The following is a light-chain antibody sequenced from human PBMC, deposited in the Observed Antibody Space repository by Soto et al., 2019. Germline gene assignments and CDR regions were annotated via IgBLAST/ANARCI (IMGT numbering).Light chain of an antibody. V-gene: IGKV3-20*01. CDR1: QSISSTY. J-gene: IGKJ3*01. CDR3: PQYDSSPPGVT. CDR2: GAS. Sequence: EIVLTQSPGTLSLSPGERATLSCRASQSISSTYLAWYQQKPGQAPRLLIYGASSRATGIPDRFSGSGSGTDFTLTISRLEPEDFAVYYCPQYDSSPPGVTFGPGTKVGVK.